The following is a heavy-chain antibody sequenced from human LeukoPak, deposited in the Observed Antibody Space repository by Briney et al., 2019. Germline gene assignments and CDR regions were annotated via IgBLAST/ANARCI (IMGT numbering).Heavy chain of an antibody. Sequence: GGSLRLSCAASGFTLCNSDMHWVRQGTGNGLEWVSAIGTVDDTYYSDSVKGRFTISRDNSKNTLYLQMNSLRAEDTAVYYCGYSYGLVHVPLDYWGQGTLVTVSS. CDR3: GYSYGLVHVPLDY. CDR2: IGTVDDT. J-gene: IGHJ4*02. D-gene: IGHD5-18*01. CDR1: GFTLCNSD. V-gene: IGHV3-13*04.